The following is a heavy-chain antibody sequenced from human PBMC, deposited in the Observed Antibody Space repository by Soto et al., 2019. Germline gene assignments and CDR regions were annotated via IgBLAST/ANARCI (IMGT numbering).Heavy chain of an antibody. Sequence: TLSLTWTVSGGSIGGGGYYWSWIRQPPGKGLEWIGYMYYSGGTYYNPSLKSRVSISVDTSKNQFSLKLTSVTAADTAVYFCATSLYYYDVSGFSEGQYYFDFWGKGTLVT. D-gene: IGHD3-22*01. CDR1: GGSIGGGGYY. CDR2: MYYSGGT. J-gene: IGHJ4*02. V-gene: IGHV4-31*02. CDR3: ATSLYYYDVSGFSEGQYYFDF.